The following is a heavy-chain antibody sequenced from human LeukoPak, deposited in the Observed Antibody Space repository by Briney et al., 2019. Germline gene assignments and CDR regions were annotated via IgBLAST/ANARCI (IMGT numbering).Heavy chain of an antibody. CDR2: IYHSGST. CDR1: GGSISSGGYS. J-gene: IGHJ4*02. Sequence: PSQTLSLTCAVSGGSISSGGYSWSWIRQPPGKGLEWIGYIYHSGSTYYNPSLKSRVTISVDRSKNQFSLKLSSVTAADTAVYYCANGGKQLVLSYWGQGTLVTVSS. V-gene: IGHV4-30-2*01. D-gene: IGHD6-6*01. CDR3: ANGGKQLVLSY.